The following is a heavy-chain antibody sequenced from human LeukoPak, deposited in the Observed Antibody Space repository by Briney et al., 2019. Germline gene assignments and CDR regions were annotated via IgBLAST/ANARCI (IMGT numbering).Heavy chain of an antibody. V-gene: IGHV1-18*01. Sequence: ASVKVSCKASGYTFISYGIRWVRQAPGQGLEWMGWISTYNGNTNYEQELQGRVTMTTDTSTSTAYMELRSLRFDDTAVYFCARGSSYGDYKTFDYWGQGTLVTVSS. D-gene: IGHD4-17*01. J-gene: IGHJ4*02. CDR3: ARGSSYGDYKTFDY. CDR2: ISTYNGNT. CDR1: GYTFISYG.